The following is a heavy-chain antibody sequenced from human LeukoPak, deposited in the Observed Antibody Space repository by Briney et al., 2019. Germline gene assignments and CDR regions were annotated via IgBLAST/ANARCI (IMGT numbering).Heavy chain of an antibody. Sequence: ASVKVSCKASGYTFTAYYIHWVRQPPGQGLEWMGWINPNSGGTNYAQRFQGRVTMTRDTSITTAYMELSRLRSDDTAVYYCASPWGRWFGELIWYFDLWGRGTLVTVSS. CDR1: GYTFTAYY. V-gene: IGHV1-2*02. CDR2: INPNSGGT. J-gene: IGHJ2*01. CDR3: ASPWGRWFGELIWYFDL. D-gene: IGHD3-10*01.